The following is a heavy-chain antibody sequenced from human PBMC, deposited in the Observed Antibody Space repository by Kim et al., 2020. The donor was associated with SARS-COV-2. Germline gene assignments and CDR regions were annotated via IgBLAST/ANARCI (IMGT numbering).Heavy chain of an antibody. CDR3: TTHQGRRYGVYVRYFDY. Sequence: KGSFTISREDSKYTLYLQMNSLKSEDTAVYYCTTHQGRRYGVYVRYFDYWGQGTLVTVSS. D-gene: IGHD4-17*01. V-gene: IGHV3-15*01. J-gene: IGHJ4*02.